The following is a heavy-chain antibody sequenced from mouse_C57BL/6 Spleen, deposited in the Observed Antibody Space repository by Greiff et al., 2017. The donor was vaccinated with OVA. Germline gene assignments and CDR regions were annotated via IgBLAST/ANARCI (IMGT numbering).Heavy chain of an antibody. CDR1: GYTFTSYW. V-gene: IGHV1-52*01. J-gene: IGHJ3*01. D-gene: IGHD3-2*02. Sequence: VQLQQPGAELVRPGSSVKLSCKASGYTFTSYWMHWVKQRPIQGLEWIGNIDPSDSETHYNQKFKDKATLTVDKSSSTAYMQLSSLTSEDSAVYYCARSAQATIAYWGQGTLVTVSA. CDR2: IDPSDSET. CDR3: ARSAQATIAY.